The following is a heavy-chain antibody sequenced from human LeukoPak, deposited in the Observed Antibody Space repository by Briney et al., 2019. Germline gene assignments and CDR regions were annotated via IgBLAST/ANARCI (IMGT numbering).Heavy chain of an antibody. CDR3: ARDGRYYGSGSYGLFDY. V-gene: IGHV3-64*01. Sequence: GGSLRLSCAASGFTFSNYEMNWVRQAPGKGLEYVSAISSNGGSTYYANSVKGRFTISRDNSKNTLYLQMGSLRAEDMAVYYCARDGRYYGSGSYGLFDYWGQGTLVTVSS. CDR2: ISSNGGST. D-gene: IGHD3-10*01. J-gene: IGHJ4*02. CDR1: GFTFSNYE.